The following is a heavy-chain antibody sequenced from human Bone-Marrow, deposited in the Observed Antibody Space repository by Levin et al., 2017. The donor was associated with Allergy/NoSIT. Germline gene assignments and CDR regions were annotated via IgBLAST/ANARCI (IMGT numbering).Heavy chain of an antibody. V-gene: IGHV3-74*01. J-gene: IGHJ4*02. CDR3: ARFTSGYLLSYFDY. CDR1: GFTFSSYS. CDR2: INSDGSTI. Sequence: LPCAASGFTFSSYSMHWVRQAPPTRPLWLARINSDGSTISYADSVKGRFTISRDNAKSTLFLQLNSLRAEDTAVYFCARFTSGYLLSYFDYWGRGSLVTVSS. D-gene: IGHD3-22*01.